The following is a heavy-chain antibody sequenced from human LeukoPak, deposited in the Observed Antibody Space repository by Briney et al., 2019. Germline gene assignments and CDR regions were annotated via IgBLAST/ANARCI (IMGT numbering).Heavy chain of an antibody. CDR2: IYTSGST. CDR3: ARVEDGYCSSTSCAGPLDY. D-gene: IGHD2-2*03. V-gene: IGHV4-4*07. CDR1: GGSISGYY. J-gene: IGHJ4*02. Sequence: PSETLSLTCTVSGGSISGYYWSWIRQPAGKGLEWIGRIYTSGSTNYNPSLKSRVTMSVDTSKNQFSLKLSSVTAADTAVYYCARVEDGYCSSTSCAGPLDYWGQGTLVTVSS.